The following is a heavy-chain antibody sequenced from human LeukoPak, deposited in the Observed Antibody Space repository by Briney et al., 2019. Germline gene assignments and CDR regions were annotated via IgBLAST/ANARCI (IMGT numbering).Heavy chain of an antibody. V-gene: IGHV3-23*01. CDR2: INGRGGST. CDR1: GFSFSNFG. D-gene: IGHD5-18*01. CDR3: ARGKDTGRQYNFDH. J-gene: IGHJ4*02. Sequence: GGSLRLSCAASGFSFSNFGMGWVRQAPGKGLECVSPINGRGGSTSYADFVKGRFTISRDNSKNTLYLQMNGLRPEDTAVYYCARGKDTGRQYNFDHWGQGILVTVAP.